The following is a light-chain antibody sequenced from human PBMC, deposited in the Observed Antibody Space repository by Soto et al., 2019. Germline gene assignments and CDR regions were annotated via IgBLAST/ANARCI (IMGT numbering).Light chain of an antibody. CDR1: QSLLHSNGYKY. CDR2: LGS. CDR3: MQALDLPYT. V-gene: IGKV2-28*01. J-gene: IGKJ2*01. Sequence: DIVLTQSPLSLPVTPGEPASISCRSSQSLLHSNGYKYLDWYLQKPGQSPQLLIYLGSNRASGVPDRFSGSGSGTDFTLKISRVEAEDVGIYYCMQALDLPYTFGQGTKLEIK.